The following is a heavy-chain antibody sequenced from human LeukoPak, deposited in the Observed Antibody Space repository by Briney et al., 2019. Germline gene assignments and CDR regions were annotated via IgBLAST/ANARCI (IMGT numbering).Heavy chain of an antibody. CDR2: ISWNSGSI. V-gene: IGHV3-9*01. J-gene: IGHJ4*02. CDR3: ARARMGHDYGDFVIDY. Sequence: PGGSLRLSCAASGFTFDDYAVHWVRQAPGKGLEWVSGISWNSGSIGYADSVKGRFTISRDNAKNSLYLQMNSLRAEDTAVYYCARARMGHDYGDFVIDYWGQGTLVTVSS. CDR1: GFTFDDYA. D-gene: IGHD4-17*01.